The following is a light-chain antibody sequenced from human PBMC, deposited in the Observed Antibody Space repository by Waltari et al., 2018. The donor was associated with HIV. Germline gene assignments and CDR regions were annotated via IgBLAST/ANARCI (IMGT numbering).Light chain of an antibody. CDR1: KLGEKL. Sequence: SYELTLPPSVSVSPGPTVRITCSGDKLGEKLVCLYRQKPGQSPLLLIYEDRKRPTGIPARCSASNSGNTATLSITGTQTMDEADYYCQTWDGSAGVFGGGTKLTV. V-gene: IGLV3-1*01. J-gene: IGLJ2*01. CDR2: EDR. CDR3: QTWDGSAGV.